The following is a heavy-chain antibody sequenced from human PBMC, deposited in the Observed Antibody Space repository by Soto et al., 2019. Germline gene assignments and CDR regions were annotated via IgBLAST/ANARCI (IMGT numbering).Heavy chain of an antibody. CDR2: ISASGGST. CDR1: GYTFTSYY. V-gene: IGHV1-46*01. Sequence: QVQLVQSGAEVKKPGASVKISCRASGYTFTSYYIHWVRQAPGQALEWMGIISASGGSTSYGEEFQGRVTMTRDTSTSTVYMELSSLRSEDTALYYCARDWLPSGLVGMDVWGQGTTVTVSS. D-gene: IGHD5-12*01. CDR3: ARDWLPSGLVGMDV. J-gene: IGHJ6*02.